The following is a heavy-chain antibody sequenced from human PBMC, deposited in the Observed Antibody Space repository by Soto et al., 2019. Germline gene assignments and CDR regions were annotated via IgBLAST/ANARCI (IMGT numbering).Heavy chain of an antibody. J-gene: IGHJ4*02. Sequence: PGGSLRLSCAASGFTFSSYAMSWVRQAPGKGLEWVSAISGSGGSTYYADSVKGRFTISRDNSKNTLYLQMNSLRAEDTAVYYCAKENYYDSSGSPRGSYDYWGQGTPVTVSS. CDR2: ISGSGGST. CDR3: AKENYYDSSGSPRGSYDY. D-gene: IGHD3-22*01. V-gene: IGHV3-23*01. CDR1: GFTFSSYA.